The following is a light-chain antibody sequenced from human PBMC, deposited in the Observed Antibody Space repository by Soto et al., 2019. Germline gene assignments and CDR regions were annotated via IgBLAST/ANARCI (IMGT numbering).Light chain of an antibody. J-gene: IGKJ5*01. CDR2: GTS. CDR3: QQYGSSIT. Sequence: ERVLTQSPGTLSLYPGERATLPCRASQSVKSSYLAWYQHKPGQAPRLLIYGTSSRATGIPDRFSGSGSGTDFTLTISRLEPEDFAVYYCQQYGSSITFGQGTRLEI. V-gene: IGKV3-20*01. CDR1: QSVKSSY.